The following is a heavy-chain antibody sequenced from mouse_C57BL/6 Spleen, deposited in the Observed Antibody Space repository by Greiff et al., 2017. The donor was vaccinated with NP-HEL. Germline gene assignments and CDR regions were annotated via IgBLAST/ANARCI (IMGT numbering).Heavy chain of an antibody. J-gene: IGHJ1*03. V-gene: IGHV1-54*01. Sequence: VQLVESGAELVRPGTSVKVSCKASGYAFTNYLIEWVKQRPGQGLEWIGVINPGSGGTNYNEKFKGKATLTADKSSSTAYMQLSSLTSEDSAVYFCARSNYYGSSYRYFDVWGTGTTVTVSS. CDR3: ARSNYYGSSYRYFDV. D-gene: IGHD1-1*01. CDR1: GYAFTNYL. CDR2: INPGSGGT.